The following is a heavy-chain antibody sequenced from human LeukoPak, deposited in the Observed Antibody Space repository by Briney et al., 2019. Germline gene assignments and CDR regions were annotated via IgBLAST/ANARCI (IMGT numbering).Heavy chain of an antibody. V-gene: IGHV4-39*02. CDR1: GDSISSTTYH. J-gene: IGHJ4*02. CDR2: VYYSGST. D-gene: IGHD3-16*01. Sequence: SETLSLTCTVSGDSISSTTYHWGWIRQSPGTGLEWIGSVYYSGSTFYNPSLSRRVTVSVDTSKNQFSLKLSSVTAADTAVYYCAREGGNVVRGGYYFDFWGQGTLVTVSS. CDR3: AREGGNVVRGGYYFDF.